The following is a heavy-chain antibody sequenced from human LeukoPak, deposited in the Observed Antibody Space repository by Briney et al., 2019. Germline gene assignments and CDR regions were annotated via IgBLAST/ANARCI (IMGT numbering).Heavy chain of an antibody. D-gene: IGHD6-19*01. Sequence: GGSLRLSCAASGFTFTSYSMNWVRQAPGKGLEWVSSISSSSSYIYYADSVKGRFTISRDNAKNSLYLQMNSLRAEDTAVYYCAMRIAVAGSLDYWGQGTLVTVSS. CDR2: ISSSSSYI. J-gene: IGHJ4*02. CDR1: GFTFTSYS. CDR3: AMRIAVAGSLDY. V-gene: IGHV3-21*01.